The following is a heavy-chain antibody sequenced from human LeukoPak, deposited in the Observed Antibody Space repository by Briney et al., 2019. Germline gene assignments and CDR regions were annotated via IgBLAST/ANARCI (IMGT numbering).Heavy chain of an antibody. Sequence: GGSLRLSCVASGFTFSSYGMHWVRQAPGKGLEWVAFIWYDGSNKYYADSVKGRFTISRDNSKNTLSLQMSSLRPDNTAVYYCAKAYSYGYDYWGQGTLVTVSS. CDR1: GFTFSSYG. CDR2: IWYDGSNK. V-gene: IGHV3-30*02. CDR3: AKAYSYGYDY. D-gene: IGHD5-18*01. J-gene: IGHJ4*02.